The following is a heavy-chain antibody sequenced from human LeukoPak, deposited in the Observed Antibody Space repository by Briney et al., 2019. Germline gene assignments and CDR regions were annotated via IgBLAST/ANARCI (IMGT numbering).Heavy chain of an antibody. CDR3: AAEGQRLLGY. CDR2: FDPEHGEA. D-gene: IGHD3-10*01. Sequence: RASVKVSCKVYGDTLTELSTHWVRQAPGKGLEWMGGFDPEHGEAIYAQTFQGRITMTEDTSTDTAYMELSSLTSDDTAVYYCAAEGQRLLGYWGQGTLVTVSS. CDR1: GDTLTELS. V-gene: IGHV1-24*01. J-gene: IGHJ4*02.